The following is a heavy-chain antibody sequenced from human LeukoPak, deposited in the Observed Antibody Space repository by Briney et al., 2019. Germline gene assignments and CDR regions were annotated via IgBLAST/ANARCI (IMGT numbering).Heavy chain of an antibody. Sequence: SETLSLTCTVSGYSISSGYYWSWIRQPPGKGLEWIGEINHSGSTNYNPSLKSRVTISVDTSKNQFSLKLSSVTAADTAVYYCARASYSYDINGWVPFDYWGQGTLVTVSS. V-gene: IGHV4-38-2*02. CDR3: ARASYSYDINGWVPFDY. CDR1: GYSISSGYY. CDR2: INHSGST. D-gene: IGHD3-22*01. J-gene: IGHJ4*02.